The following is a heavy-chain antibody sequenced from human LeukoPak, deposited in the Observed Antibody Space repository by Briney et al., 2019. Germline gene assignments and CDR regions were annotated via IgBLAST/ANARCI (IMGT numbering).Heavy chain of an antibody. CDR2: ISGSGGST. V-gene: IGHV3-23*01. J-gene: IGHJ5*02. CDR3: AKDLATEYYYDSSGFDP. D-gene: IGHD3-22*01. Sequence: GGSLRLSCAASGFTFSSYAMSWVRQAPGKGLEWVSAISGSGGSTYYADSVKGRFTISRDNSKNTLYLQMNSLRAEDTAVYYCAKDLATEYYYDSSGFDPWGQETLVTVSS. CDR1: GFTFSSYA.